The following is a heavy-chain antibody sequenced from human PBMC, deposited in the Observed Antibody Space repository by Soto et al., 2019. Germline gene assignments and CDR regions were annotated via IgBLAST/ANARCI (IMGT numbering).Heavy chain of an antibody. CDR3: ARGDSTDCSNGVCSFFYNHDMDV. D-gene: IGHD2-8*01. CDR1: GYSFTDYH. Sequence: QVQLVQSGAEVKKPGASVKVSCKASGYSFTDYHIHWVRQAPGQGLEWLGRINPKSGGTSTAQKFQGWVTMPTDTSISTSSMDLTRLTSDDTAIYYCARGDSTDCSNGVCSFFYNHDMDVWGQGTTVTVSS. V-gene: IGHV1-2*04. J-gene: IGHJ6*02. CDR2: INPKSGGT.